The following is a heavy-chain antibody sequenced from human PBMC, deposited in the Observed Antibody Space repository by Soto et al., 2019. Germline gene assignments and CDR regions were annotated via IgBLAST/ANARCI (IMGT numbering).Heavy chain of an antibody. Sequence: EQLVESGGGVVQPGTSLRLSCAASGFTFSSYAMHWVRQAPGKRLEWVAVISYDGNIKYYADSVKARFTISRDNPKNTLYLQMSGLRAEDTAVYYCARVYCSSTSCYTKYYYYVVDVWGQGTTVTVSS. CDR1: GFTFSSYA. D-gene: IGHD2-2*02. J-gene: IGHJ6*02. CDR3: ARVYCSSTSCYTKYYYYVVDV. V-gene: IGHV3-30-3*01. CDR2: ISYDGNIK.